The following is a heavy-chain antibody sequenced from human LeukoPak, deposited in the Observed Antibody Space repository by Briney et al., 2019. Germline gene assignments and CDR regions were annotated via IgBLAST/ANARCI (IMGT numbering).Heavy chain of an antibody. V-gene: IGHV1-18*01. J-gene: IGHJ4*02. D-gene: IGHD2-21*02. CDR1: GYTFTSYG. Sequence: ASVKVSCKASGYTFTSYGISWVRQAPGQGLEWMGWISAYNGNTNYARKLQGRVTMTTDTSTSTAYMELRSLRSDDTAVYYCARFPPFDRVAAPVVTAIPFDYWGQGTLATVSS. CDR3: ARFPPFDRVAAPVVTAIPFDY. CDR2: ISAYNGNT.